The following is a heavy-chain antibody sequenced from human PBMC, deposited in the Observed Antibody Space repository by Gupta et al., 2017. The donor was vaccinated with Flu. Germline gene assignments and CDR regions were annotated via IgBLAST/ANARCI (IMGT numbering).Heavy chain of an antibody. CDR3: ARDPSSGWTDY. Sequence: QVHLVQSGPEVKKPGASVKVSCKTSGYKFISYGISWMRQAPGQGPEWMGFISGFNGNTHYAQSFQGRVSMTTDTSTSTVYMELRGLRSDDTAVYFCARDPSSGWTDYCGQGTLVTVSS. CDR1: GYKFISYG. D-gene: IGHD6-19*01. V-gene: IGHV1-18*01. CDR2: ISGFNGNT. J-gene: IGHJ4*02.